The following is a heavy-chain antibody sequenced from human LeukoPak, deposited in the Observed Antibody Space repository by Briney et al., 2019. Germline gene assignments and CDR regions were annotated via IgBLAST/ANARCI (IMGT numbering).Heavy chain of an antibody. Sequence: GGSLRLSCVASGFTFSSYEMNWVRQAPGKGLEWVSYISSSGSTIYYADSVKGRFTISRDNAKNSLYLQMNSLRAEDTAVYYCAREVVSSYYFDYWGQGTLVTVSS. J-gene: IGHJ4*02. CDR2: ISSSGSTI. CDR1: GFTFSSYE. CDR3: AREVVSSYYFDY. V-gene: IGHV3-48*03. D-gene: IGHD2-15*01.